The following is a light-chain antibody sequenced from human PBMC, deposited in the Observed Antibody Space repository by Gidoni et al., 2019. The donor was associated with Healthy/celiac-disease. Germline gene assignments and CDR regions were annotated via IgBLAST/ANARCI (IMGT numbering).Light chain of an antibody. CDR3: QQYDRTPFT. V-gene: IGKV4-1*01. CDR2: WAS. CDR1: QSVLYSSNNKNY. Sequence: DIVMTQSPDSLAVSLGERATINCKSSQSVLYSSNNKNYLAWYQQKPGQPPKLLIYWASTRAAGVPDRFSGSWSGTDFTLTISRLQAEDVAVYYCQQYDRTPFTFGPGTKVDIK. J-gene: IGKJ3*01.